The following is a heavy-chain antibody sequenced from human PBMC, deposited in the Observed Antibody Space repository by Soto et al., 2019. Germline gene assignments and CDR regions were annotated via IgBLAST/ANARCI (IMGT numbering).Heavy chain of an antibody. V-gene: IGHV1-18*01. Sequence: QVQLVQSGAEVKKPGASVKVSCKASGYTFTSYGIRWVRQAPGQGLEWMGWISAYNGNTNYAQKLKGRGTMTTDTSASTAYMELRRLRSDDTPVYYWARAWCQPPPCDSEMDDWGQGTPVTVS. J-gene: IGHJ6*02. CDR2: ISAYNGNT. D-gene: IGHD2-15*01. CDR3: ARAWCQPPPCDSEMDD. CDR1: GYTFTSYG.